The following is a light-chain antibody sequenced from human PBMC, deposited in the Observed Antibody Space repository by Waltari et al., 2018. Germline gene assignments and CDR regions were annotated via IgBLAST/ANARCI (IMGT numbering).Light chain of an antibody. CDR3: LQDYNYPLI. J-gene: IGKJ3*01. CDR1: QGIRND. V-gene: IGKV1-6*01. Sequence: AIQMTQSPSSLSASIGDTVTITCRASQGIRNDLAWYQQRPGKAPKLLIYAASSLQSGVPSRFSGSGSGTDFTLTISNLQPEDFATYYCLQDYNYPLIFGPGTKVDI. CDR2: AAS.